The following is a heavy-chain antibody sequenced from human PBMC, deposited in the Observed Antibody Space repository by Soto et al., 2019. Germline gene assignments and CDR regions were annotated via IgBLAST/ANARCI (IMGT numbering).Heavy chain of an antibody. J-gene: IGHJ6*02. CDR3: ARGDIAAAGRGNYYYGMDV. Sequence: VASVKVSCKASGGTFSSYAISCVRQAPGQGFEWMGGIIPIFGTANYAQKFQGRVTITADESTSTAYMELSSLRSKDTAVYYCARGDIAAAGRGNYYYGMDVWGQGTTVTVSS. CDR1: GGTFSSYA. CDR2: IIPIFGTA. D-gene: IGHD6-13*01. V-gene: IGHV1-69*13.